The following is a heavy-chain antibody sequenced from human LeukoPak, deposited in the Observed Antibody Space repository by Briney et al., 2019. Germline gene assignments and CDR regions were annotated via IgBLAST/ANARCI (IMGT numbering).Heavy chain of an antibody. V-gene: IGHV4-59*01. J-gene: IGHJ4*02. CDR1: GGSIRRYY. D-gene: IGHD1-26*01. Sequence: SETLGLMCSVWGGSIRRYYWSCVRQPRGRGREWIGYIDYSGTTNYNPSLKSRVTISVDTSNNQFSLKPSSVTAADTAVYYCATGNSGSSNHFDHWGQGTLVTVSS. CDR3: ATGNSGSSNHFDH. CDR2: IDYSGTT.